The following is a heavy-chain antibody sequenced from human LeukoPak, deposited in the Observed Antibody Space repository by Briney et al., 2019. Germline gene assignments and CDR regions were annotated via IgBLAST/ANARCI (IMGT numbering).Heavy chain of an antibody. CDR2: IIPIFGIA. Sequence: SVKVSCKASGGTFSSYAVSWVRQAPGQGLEWMGRIIPIFGIANYAQKFQGRVTITADKSTSTAYMELSSLRSEDTAVYYCASRHYYDSSGYYARRNDAFDIWGQGTMVTVSS. CDR1: GGTFSSYA. J-gene: IGHJ3*02. CDR3: ASRHYYDSSGYYARRNDAFDI. V-gene: IGHV1-69*04. D-gene: IGHD3-22*01.